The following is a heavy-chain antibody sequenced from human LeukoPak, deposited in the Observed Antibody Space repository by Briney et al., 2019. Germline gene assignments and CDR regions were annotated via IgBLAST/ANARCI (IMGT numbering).Heavy chain of an antibody. J-gene: IGHJ6*03. CDR1: SGSITDSNYY. CDR3: ASLTHYYYADPAGYYPFYYMDV. Sequence: PSETLSLTCNVSSGSITDSNYYWGWIRQPPGKGLEWIGRINYSGTTYYSPSLKSRVTISVDTSRNHFSLKVTSVTAADTAVYYCASLTHYYYADPAGYYPFYYMDVWGKGTTVTVSS. D-gene: IGHD3-22*01. V-gene: IGHV4-39*02. CDR2: INYSGTT.